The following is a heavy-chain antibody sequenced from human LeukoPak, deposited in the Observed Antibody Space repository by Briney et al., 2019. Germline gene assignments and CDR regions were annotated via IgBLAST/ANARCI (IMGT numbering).Heavy chain of an antibody. D-gene: IGHD2-15*01. Sequence: GGSLRLSCAASGFTVSNNYLHWVRQAPGKGLEWVSVIYSGGTTYYANSVKGRFTISRDNSKNTLYLQMNSLRAEDAAVYYCAKAPLGRCSGAICYYFDYWGQGTLVTVSS. CDR2: IYSGGTT. CDR3: AKAPLGRCSGAICYYFDY. J-gene: IGHJ4*02. CDR1: GFTVSNNY. V-gene: IGHV3-53*01.